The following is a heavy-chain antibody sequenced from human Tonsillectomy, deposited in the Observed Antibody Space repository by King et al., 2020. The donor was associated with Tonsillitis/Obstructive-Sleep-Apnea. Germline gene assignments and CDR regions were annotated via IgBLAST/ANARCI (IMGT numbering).Heavy chain of an antibody. V-gene: IGHV3-30-3*01. D-gene: IGHD2-2*01. CDR2: IAYDGSNK. CDR1: GFIFSNHN. CDR3: ARESDCSSISFHYYYYMDV. J-gene: IGHJ6*03. Sequence: QLVQSGGGVVQPGRSLRLSCAASGFIFSNHNMHWVRQAPGKGLEWVAVIAYDGSNKYYADSVKGRFTISRDNSKNTLYLQMHSLRAEDTAVYYCARESDCSSISFHYYYYMDVWGKGTTVTVSS.